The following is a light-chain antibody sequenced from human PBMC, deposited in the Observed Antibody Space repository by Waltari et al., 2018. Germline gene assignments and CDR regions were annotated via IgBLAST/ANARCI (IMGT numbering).Light chain of an antibody. Sequence: QSVLPQLPSVSGAPGQRVTISCTGTSSNIGAGYDVHWYQQLPGTAPKLLIYGNSNRPSGVPDRFSGSKSGTSASLAITGLQAEDEADYYCQSYDSSLSGWVFGGGTKLTVL. J-gene: IGLJ3*02. CDR3: QSYDSSLSGWV. CDR1: SSNIGAGYD. CDR2: GNS. V-gene: IGLV1-40*01.